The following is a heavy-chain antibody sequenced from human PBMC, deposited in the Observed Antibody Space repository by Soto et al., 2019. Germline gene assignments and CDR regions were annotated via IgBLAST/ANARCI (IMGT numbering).Heavy chain of an antibody. V-gene: IGHV3-30*18. CDR1: GFTFSSYG. CDR3: SKDYYDSSGYYAPAPNDAFDI. Sequence: PGGSLRLSCAASGFTFSSYGMHWVRQAPGKGLEWVAVISYDGSNKYYADSLKGRFTISRDNSKNTLYLQMNSLRAEDTAVYYCSKDYYDSSGYYAPAPNDAFDIWGQGTMVT. J-gene: IGHJ3*02. CDR2: ISYDGSNK. D-gene: IGHD3-22*01.